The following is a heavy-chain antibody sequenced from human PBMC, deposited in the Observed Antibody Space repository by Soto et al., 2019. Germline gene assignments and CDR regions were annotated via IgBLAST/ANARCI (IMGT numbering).Heavy chain of an antibody. Sequence: SETLSLTCTVSGGSISSSSYYWGWIRQPPGKGLEWIGSIYYSGSTYYNPSLKSRVTISVDTSKNQFSLKLSSVTAADTAVYYCARSDYYDSRAHYPFDYWGQGTLVTVSS. D-gene: IGHD3-22*01. CDR1: GGSISSSSYY. CDR3: ARSDYYDSRAHYPFDY. CDR2: IYYSGST. J-gene: IGHJ4*02. V-gene: IGHV4-39*01.